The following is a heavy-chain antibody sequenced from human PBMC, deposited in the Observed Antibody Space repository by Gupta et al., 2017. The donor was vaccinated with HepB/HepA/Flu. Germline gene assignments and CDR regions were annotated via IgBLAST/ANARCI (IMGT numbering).Heavy chain of an antibody. V-gene: IGHV3-33*01. D-gene: IGHD2-15*01. J-gene: IGHJ5*02. Sequence: QVQLVESGGGVVQPGRSLRLSCAASGFHFSSYGMHWVRQAPGKGLEWGAVIWYDGSNKYYADSVKGRFTISRDNSKNTRYLQMNSLRAEDTAVYYCARGAWGTCSGGSCYGWFDPWGQGTLVTVSS. CDR3: ARGAWGTCSGGSCYGWFDP. CDR1: GFHFSSYG. CDR2: IWYDGSNK.